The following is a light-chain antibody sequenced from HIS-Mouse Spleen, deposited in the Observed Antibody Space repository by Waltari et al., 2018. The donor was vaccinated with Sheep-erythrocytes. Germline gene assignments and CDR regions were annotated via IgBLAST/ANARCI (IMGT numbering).Light chain of an antibody. J-gene: IGKJ1*01. CDR1: QGISSA. V-gene: IGKV1-13*01. CDR3: QQFNNYPRT. Sequence: AIQLTQSPSSLSASVGDRVTITFRASQGISSALACYQQKPGKAPKLLIYDASSLESGVPSRFSGSGAGTDFTLTISSLQPEDFATYYCQQFNNYPRTFGQGTKVEIK. CDR2: DAS.